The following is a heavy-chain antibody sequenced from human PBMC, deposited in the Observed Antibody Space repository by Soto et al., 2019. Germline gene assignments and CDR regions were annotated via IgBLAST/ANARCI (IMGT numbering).Heavy chain of an antibody. J-gene: IGHJ6*02. CDR2: ISYDGSNK. V-gene: IGHV3-30-3*01. D-gene: IGHD6-6*01. Sequence: GGSLRLSCAASGFTFYSYAMHWVRQAPGKGLEWVAVISYDGSNKYYADSVKGRFTISRDNSKNTLYLQMNSLRAEDTAVYYCARDPLKQLVDYYYYGMDVWGQGTTVTVSS. CDR1: GFTFYSYA. CDR3: ARDPLKQLVDYYYYGMDV.